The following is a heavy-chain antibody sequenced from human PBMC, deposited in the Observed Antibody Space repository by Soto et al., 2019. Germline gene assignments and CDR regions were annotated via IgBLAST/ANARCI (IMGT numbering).Heavy chain of an antibody. CDR1: GGTFSSYA. CDR3: AREDTAYCGGDCSGWFDP. Sequence: SVKVSCKASGGTFSSYAISWVRQAPGQGLEWMGGIIPIFGTANYAQKFQGRVTITADESTSTAYMELSSLRSEDTAVYYCAREDTAYCGGDCSGWFDPWGQGTLVTVSA. J-gene: IGHJ5*02. D-gene: IGHD2-21*02. CDR2: IIPIFGTA. V-gene: IGHV1-69*13.